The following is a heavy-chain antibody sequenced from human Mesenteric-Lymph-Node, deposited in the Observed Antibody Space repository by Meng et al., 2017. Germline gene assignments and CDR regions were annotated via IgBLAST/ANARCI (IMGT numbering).Heavy chain of an antibody. CDR3: ARRPTGIDY. J-gene: IGHJ4*02. V-gene: IGHV4-30-2*01. CDR2: IYHSGNT. D-gene: IGHD2-8*02. Sequence: QGQLQQGGGGLLKPSETLSLTCAVSGGSISSGGYSWSWIRQPPGKGLEWIGHIYHSGNTYYNPSLKSRVTMSVDRSKNQLSLMLSSVTAADTAVYYCARRPTGIDYWGQGTLVTVSS. CDR1: GGSISSGGYS.